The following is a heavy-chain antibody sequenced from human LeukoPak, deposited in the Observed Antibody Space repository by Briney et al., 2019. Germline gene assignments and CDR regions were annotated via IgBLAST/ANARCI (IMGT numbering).Heavy chain of an antibody. CDR2: INHSGST. V-gene: IGHV4-34*01. CDR1: GGSFSGYY. J-gene: IGHJ4*02. CDR3: ARRPLAAAGQFDY. D-gene: IGHD6-13*01. Sequence: SETLSLTCAVYGGSFSGYYWSWIRQPPGKGLEWIGEINHSGSTNYNPSLKSRVTISVDTSKNQFSLKLSSVTAADTAVYYCARRPLAAAGQFDYWGQGTLVTVSS.